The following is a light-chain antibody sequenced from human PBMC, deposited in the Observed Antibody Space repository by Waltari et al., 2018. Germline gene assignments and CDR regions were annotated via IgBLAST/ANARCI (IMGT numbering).Light chain of an antibody. CDR1: QSVSSN. Sequence: EIVMPPSPPTLSVPPGERAPLSCRASQSVSSNLPWYQQKPGQPPRLLIYVASTRATGIPARFSGSGSGTEFTLTISSLQSEDFAVYYCQQYNNWPPWTFGQGTKVEIK. J-gene: IGKJ1*01. CDR2: VAS. CDR3: QQYNNWPPWT. V-gene: IGKV3-15*01.